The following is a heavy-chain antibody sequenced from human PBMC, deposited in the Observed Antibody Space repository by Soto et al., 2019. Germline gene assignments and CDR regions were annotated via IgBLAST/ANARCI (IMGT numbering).Heavy chain of an antibody. Sequence: ASVKGSCKASGYTFTSYDINWVRQATGQGLEXMGXXNXXSXXXXXAXXFQGRVTMTRNDSISTAYMEPSSLRSEDTAVYYCARGQGLIAAFFDYWGQGTLVTVSS. D-gene: IGHD2-15*01. V-gene: IGHV1-8*01. CDR1: GYTFTSYD. CDR3: ARGQGLIAAFFDY. CDR2: XNXXSXXX. J-gene: IGHJ4*02.